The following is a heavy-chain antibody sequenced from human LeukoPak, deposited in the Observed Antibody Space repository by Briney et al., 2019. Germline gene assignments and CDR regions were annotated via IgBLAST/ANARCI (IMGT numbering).Heavy chain of an antibody. Sequence: SETLSLTCTVSDGSISGRYWSWIRQPAGKGLEWIGRIYTNENTNYNPSLKSRLTMPIDTSNNQFSLRLSSVTAADTAVYYCARIASGYFADYFDYWGQGTLVTVSS. CDR2: IYTNENT. CDR3: ARIASGYFADYFDY. V-gene: IGHV4-4*07. CDR1: DGSISGRY. J-gene: IGHJ4*02. D-gene: IGHD5-12*01.